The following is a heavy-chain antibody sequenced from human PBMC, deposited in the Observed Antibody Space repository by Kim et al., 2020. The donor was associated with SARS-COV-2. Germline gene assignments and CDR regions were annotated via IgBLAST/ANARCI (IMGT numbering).Heavy chain of an antibody. D-gene: IGHD1-26*01. CDR3: ARGSSGSYLVDAFDI. J-gene: IGHJ3*02. Sequence: SETLSLTCTVSGGSISSSSYYWGWIRQPPGKGLEWIGSIYYSGSTYYNPSLKSRVTISIDTSKNQFSLKLSSVTAADTAVYYCARGSSGSYLVDAFDIWG. CDR1: GGSISSSSYY. V-gene: IGHV4-39*01. CDR2: IYYSGST.